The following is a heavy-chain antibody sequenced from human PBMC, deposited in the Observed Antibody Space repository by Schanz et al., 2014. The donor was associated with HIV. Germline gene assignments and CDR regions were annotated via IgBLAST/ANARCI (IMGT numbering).Heavy chain of an antibody. D-gene: IGHD1-1*01. CDR2: ISGNGGST. CDR1: TFTFNNYD. CDR3: TKEVPPDV. Sequence: EVQLLESGGGLVQPGGSLRLSCAASTFTFNNYDMGWVRQAPGKGLEWVSGISGNGGSTYHADSVKDRFTISRDNSKNTLYLQMNSLRAEDTAVYYCTKEVPPDVWGQGTTVTVSS. J-gene: IGHJ6*02. V-gene: IGHV3-23*01.